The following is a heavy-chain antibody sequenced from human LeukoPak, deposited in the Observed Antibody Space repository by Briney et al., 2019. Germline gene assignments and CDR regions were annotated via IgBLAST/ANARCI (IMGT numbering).Heavy chain of an antibody. Sequence: ASVKVSFKASGGTFSSEAFIWVRQAPGQGLEWVGGIIPIFGRADYAQKFQDIVTITTDESTSTVYMELSSLRSEDTAVYYCARGETILNWFDPWGQGTLVTVSS. V-gene: IGHV1-69*05. CDR3: ARGETILNWFDP. J-gene: IGHJ5*02. D-gene: IGHD1-1*01. CDR1: GGTFSSEA. CDR2: IIPIFGRA.